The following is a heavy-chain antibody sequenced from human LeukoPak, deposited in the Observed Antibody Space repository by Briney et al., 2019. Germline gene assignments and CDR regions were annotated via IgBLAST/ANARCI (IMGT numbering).Heavy chain of an antibody. CDR3: ARDVRESSGYRVGFDP. Sequence: PSETLSLTCTVSGGFISSYYWSWIRQPPGKGPEWIGYMYYSGSTNYNPSLKSRVTISVDTSKNQFSLKLISVTAADTAVYYCARDVRESSGYRVGFDPWGQGTLVTVSS. D-gene: IGHD3-22*01. V-gene: IGHV4-59*01. J-gene: IGHJ5*02. CDR1: GGFISSYY. CDR2: MYYSGST.